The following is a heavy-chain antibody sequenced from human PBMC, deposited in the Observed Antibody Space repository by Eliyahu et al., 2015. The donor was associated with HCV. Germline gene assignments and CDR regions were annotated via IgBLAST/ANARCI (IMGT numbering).Heavy chain of an antibody. CDR1: GXPFSNYG. Sequence: QVQLVESGGGVVQPGRSXRLSCAAXGXPFSNYGMPWVRQAPGKGVEWVAIIWYDGSNKYYADSVKGRFTISRDNSKNTLFLQMNSLRAEDTAVYYCATVRGSSGNYYVDYWGQGTLVTVSS. J-gene: IGHJ4*02. CDR2: IWYDGSNK. V-gene: IGHV3-33*01. CDR3: ATVRGSSGNYYVDY. D-gene: IGHD1-26*01.